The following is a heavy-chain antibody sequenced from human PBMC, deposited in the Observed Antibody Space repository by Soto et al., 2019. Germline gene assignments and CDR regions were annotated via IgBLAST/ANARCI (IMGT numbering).Heavy chain of an antibody. CDR1: GFTFSSYS. V-gene: IGHV3-21*01. J-gene: IGHJ6*03. CDR2: ISSSSSYI. CDR3: ARACDRDWLLPYYYYYYMDV. D-gene: IGHD3-9*01. Sequence: EVQLVESGGGLVKPGGSLRLSCAASGFTFSSYSMNWVRQAPGKGLEWVSSISSSSSYIYYADSVKGRFTISRDNAKNSLYLQMNSLRAEDTALYYCARACDRDWLLPYYYYYYMDVWGKGTTVTVSS.